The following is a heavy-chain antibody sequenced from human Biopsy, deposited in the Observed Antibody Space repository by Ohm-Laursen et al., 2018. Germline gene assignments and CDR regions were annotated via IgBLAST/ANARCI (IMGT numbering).Heavy chain of an antibody. J-gene: IGHJ6*02. CDR1: GYTLTALS. Sequence: ASVKVSCKVSGYTLTALSMHWVRQAPGRGLEWMGGFAPENGKTIYAQKFQGRITMTEDTSTDTAYMELSSLRSEDTAVYFCARELVVEHSFFYGMDVWGQGTTVTVSS. D-gene: IGHD2-15*01. CDR2: FAPENGKT. CDR3: ARELVVEHSFFYGMDV. V-gene: IGHV1-24*01.